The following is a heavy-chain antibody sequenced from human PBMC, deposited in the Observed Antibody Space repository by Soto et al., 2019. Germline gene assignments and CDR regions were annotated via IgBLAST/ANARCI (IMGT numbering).Heavy chain of an antibody. CDR1: GFTFSSYS. Sequence: EVQLVESGGGLVKPGGSLRLSCAASGFTFSSYSMNWVRQAPGKGLEWVSSISSSSSYIYYADSVKGRFTISRDNAKNSLYLQMNSLRAADTAVYYCARDDPRYCSSTSCYVYYMDVWGKGTTVTVSS. CDR3: ARDDPRYCSSTSCYVYYMDV. CDR2: ISSSSSYI. J-gene: IGHJ6*03. V-gene: IGHV3-21*01. D-gene: IGHD2-2*01.